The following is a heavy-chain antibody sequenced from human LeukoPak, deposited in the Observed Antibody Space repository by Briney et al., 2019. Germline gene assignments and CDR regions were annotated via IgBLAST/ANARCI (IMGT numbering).Heavy chain of an antibody. V-gene: IGHV3-23*01. D-gene: IGHD3-22*01. CDR1: GFTFSSHA. Sequence: GGSLRLSCAASGFTFSSHAMHWVRQAPGKGLEWVSAICGSGGSTNYADSVKGRVTVSRDNSKSTLYLQMNSLRAEDTAVYYCAKSSYYDSSGYYREYYFDYWGQGTLVTVSS. J-gene: IGHJ4*02. CDR3: AKSSYYDSSGYYREYYFDY. CDR2: ICGSGGST.